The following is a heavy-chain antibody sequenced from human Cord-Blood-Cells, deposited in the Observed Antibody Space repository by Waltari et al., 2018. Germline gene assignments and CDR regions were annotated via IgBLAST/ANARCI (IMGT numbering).Heavy chain of an antibody. CDR3: ARGRGYCSSTSCYKTRYYYYMDV. CDR1: GGSFSGYY. CDR2: INHSGST. D-gene: IGHD2-2*01. V-gene: IGHV4-34*01. J-gene: IGHJ6*03. Sequence: QVQLQQWGAGLLKPSETLSLTCAVYGGSFSGYYWSWIRQPPGKGLEWIGEINHSGSTNYNPSLKSRVTISVDTSKNQFSRKLSSVTAADTAVYYCARGRGYCSSTSCYKTRYYYYMDVWGKGTTVTVSS.